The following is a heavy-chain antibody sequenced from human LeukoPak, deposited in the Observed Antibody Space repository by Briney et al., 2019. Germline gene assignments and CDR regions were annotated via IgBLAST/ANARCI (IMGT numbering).Heavy chain of an antibody. CDR3: AKDLSWNTADR. CDR1: GFTYTNYW. CDR2: INPDGTII. Sequence: PGGSLRLSCVASGFTYTNYWMHWFHQVSGKGPVWVSRINPDGTIIDYADFVKGRFTISRDNAKNLLYLQMKGLRADDTALYYCAKDLSWNTADRWGQGTLVTVSS. J-gene: IGHJ5*02. D-gene: IGHD1/OR15-1a*01. V-gene: IGHV3-74*01.